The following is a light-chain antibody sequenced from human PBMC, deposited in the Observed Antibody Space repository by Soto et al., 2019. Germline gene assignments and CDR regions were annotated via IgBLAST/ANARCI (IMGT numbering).Light chain of an antibody. Sequence: EIVLTQSPGTLSLSPGERATLSCRASHTISSSYLAWYQQKPGQAPRLLMYGISRRATGIPDRFSGSGSGTDFTLTITTLEPEAFELYYCQQYVTSSPRTFGQGTKVDIK. J-gene: IGKJ1*01. CDR1: HTISSSY. CDR2: GIS. V-gene: IGKV3-20*01. CDR3: QQYVTSSPRT.